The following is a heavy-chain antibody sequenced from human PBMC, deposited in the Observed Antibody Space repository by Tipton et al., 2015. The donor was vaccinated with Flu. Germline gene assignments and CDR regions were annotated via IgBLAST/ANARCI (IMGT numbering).Heavy chain of an antibody. Sequence: NLSLTCTVSGGSISSYYWSWIRQPPGKGLEWIGYIYYSGSTNYNPSLKSRVTISVDTSKNQFSLKLSSVTAADTAVYYCARGGSYGRRAFDIWGQGTMVTVSS. J-gene: IGHJ3*02. CDR3: ARGGSYGRRAFDI. D-gene: IGHD1-26*01. V-gene: IGHV4-59*01. CDR2: IYYSGST. CDR1: GGSISSYY.